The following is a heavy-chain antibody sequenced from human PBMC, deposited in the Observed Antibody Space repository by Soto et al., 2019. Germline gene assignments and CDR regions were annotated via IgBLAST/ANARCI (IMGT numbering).Heavy chain of an antibody. CDR1: GFTFSSYG. CDR2: ISYDGSNK. Sequence: QVQLVESGGGVVQPGRSLRLSCAASGFTFSSYGMHWVRQAPGKGLEWVAVISYDGSNKYYADSVKGRFTISRDNSKNPLYLKMNSLRADDKAVYYCAKAEYIAVAGFPDYWGQGTLVTVSS. CDR3: AKAEYIAVAGFPDY. V-gene: IGHV3-30*18. J-gene: IGHJ4*02. D-gene: IGHD6-19*01.